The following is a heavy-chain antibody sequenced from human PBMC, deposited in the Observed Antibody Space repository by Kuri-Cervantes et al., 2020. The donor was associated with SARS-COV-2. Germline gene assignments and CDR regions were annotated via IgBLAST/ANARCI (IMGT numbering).Heavy chain of an antibody. CDR1: GYTFNIYD. CDR2: INPNSGGT. Sequence: ASVKVSCKASGYTFNIYDINWVRQAPGQGLEWMGWINPNSGGTNYAQKFQGRVTMTRDTPISTAYMELSRLRSDDTAVYYCASRSSQNYYYYYYMDVWGKGTTVTVSS. J-gene: IGHJ6*03. D-gene: IGHD2-2*01. CDR3: ASRSSQNYYYYYYMDV. V-gene: IGHV1-2*02.